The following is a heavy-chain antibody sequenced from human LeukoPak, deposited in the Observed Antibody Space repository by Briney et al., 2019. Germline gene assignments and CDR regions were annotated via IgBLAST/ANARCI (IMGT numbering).Heavy chain of an antibody. Sequence: GGSLRLSCAASGFTFGSYAMSWVRQAPGKGLECVSGISESGGSTYYADSVKGRFTISRDNSKNTLFLQMNSLRAEGTAVYYCAKDHIRRDGYSDFDYWGQGTLVTVSS. D-gene: IGHD6-13*01. CDR1: GFTFGSYA. V-gene: IGHV3-23*01. CDR3: AKDHIRRDGYSDFDY. CDR2: ISESGGST. J-gene: IGHJ4*02.